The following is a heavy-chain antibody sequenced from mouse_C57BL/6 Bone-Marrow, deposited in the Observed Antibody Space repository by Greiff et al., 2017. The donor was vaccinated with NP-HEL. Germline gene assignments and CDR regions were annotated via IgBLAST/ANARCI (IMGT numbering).Heavy chain of an antibody. CDR2: IDPENGDT. CDR1: GFNIKGDY. J-gene: IGHJ2*01. CDR3: TTYDGSSYYFDY. V-gene: IGHV14-4*01. Sequence: VQLQQSGAELVRPGASVKLSCTASGFNIKGDYMHWVKQRPEQGLEWIGWIDPENGDTEYASKFQGKATITADTSSNTAYLQLSSLTSEDTAVYYCTTYDGSSYYFDYWGQGTTLTVSS. D-gene: IGHD1-1*01.